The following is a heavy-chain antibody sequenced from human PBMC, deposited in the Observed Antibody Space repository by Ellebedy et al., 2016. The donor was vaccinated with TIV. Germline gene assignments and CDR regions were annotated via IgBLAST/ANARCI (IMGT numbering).Heavy chain of an antibody. Sequence: SETLSLTCTVSGGSVSSGSYYWSWIRQPPGKGLEYIGNIYYSGSTYYNPSLKSRVTISVDTSKNQFSLKLSSVTPEDTAVYYCARGWFGSGMGVWGQGTTVTVSS. V-gene: IGHV4-61*01. CDR2: IYYSGST. J-gene: IGHJ6*02. CDR3: ARGWFGSGMGV. D-gene: IGHD3-16*01. CDR1: GGSVSSGSYY.